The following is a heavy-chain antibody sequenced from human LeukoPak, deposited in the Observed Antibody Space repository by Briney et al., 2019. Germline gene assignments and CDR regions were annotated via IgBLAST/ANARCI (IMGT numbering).Heavy chain of an antibody. J-gene: IGHJ3*02. CDR3: AHQLGSGYYYEAAFDI. Sequence: GGSVRLSCAASGYTFSSYGMHWVRQAPGKGLEWVAFIRPDGSNKHYADYVKGRFTISRDNSMNTPYLELNSLRADDTAVYYCAHQLGSGYYYEAAFDIWGQGTMVTVSS. V-gene: IGHV3-30*02. CDR2: IRPDGSNK. D-gene: IGHD3-22*01. CDR1: GYTFSSYG.